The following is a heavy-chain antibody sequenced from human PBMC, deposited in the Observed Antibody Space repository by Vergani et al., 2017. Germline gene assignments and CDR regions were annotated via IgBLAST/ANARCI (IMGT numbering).Heavy chain of an antibody. J-gene: IGHJ1*01. CDR3: ATKSCGTPGCQIGYFRE. D-gene: IGHD1-1*01. CDR1: GFTSSYYV. V-gene: IGHV3-30*03. CDR2: ISYDGTQK. Sequence: QVHLVESGGGVVQPGRSLRLSCVVSGFTSSYYVMHWVRQAPGKGLEWVAVISYDGTQKYYADSVKGRFTISRDNYKSTLYLQMNSLRTEDTAVYYCATKSCGTPGCQIGYFREWGQGTLVTVSS.